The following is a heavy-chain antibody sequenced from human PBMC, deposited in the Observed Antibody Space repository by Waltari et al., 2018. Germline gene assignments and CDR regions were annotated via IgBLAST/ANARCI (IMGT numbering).Heavy chain of an antibody. J-gene: IGHJ4*02. CDR2: ISWDGGST. V-gene: IGHV3-43*01. CDR3: AKAQYYYDNSGHPYN. Sequence: EVQLVESGGVVVQPGGSLRLSCAASGFTFDDYTMHWVRQAPGKGLEWVSLISWDGGSTYYADSVKGRFTISRDNSKNSLYLQMNSLRTEDTALYYCAKAQYYYDNSGHPYNWGQGTLVTVSS. CDR1: GFTFDDYT. D-gene: IGHD3-22*01.